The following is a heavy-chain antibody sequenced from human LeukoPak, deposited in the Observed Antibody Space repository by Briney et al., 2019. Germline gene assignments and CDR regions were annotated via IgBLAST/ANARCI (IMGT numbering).Heavy chain of an antibody. J-gene: IGHJ4*02. Sequence: PGGSLRLSCATSGFTFSSYSMNWVRQAPGKGLEWVSSISSSSHIYFADSVKGRFTISRDNAKKSMYLQMSSLRAEDTAVYYCARDGSLLSGSYYLDFWGQGTLVTVSS. CDR1: GFTFSSYS. D-gene: IGHD1-26*01. CDR3: ARDGSLLSGSYYLDF. V-gene: IGHV3-21*01. CDR2: ISSSSHI.